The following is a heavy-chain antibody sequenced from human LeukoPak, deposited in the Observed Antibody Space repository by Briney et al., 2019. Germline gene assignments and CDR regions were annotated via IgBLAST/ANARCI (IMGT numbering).Heavy chain of an antibody. CDR3: TRVGYIDEGIDY. D-gene: IGHD5-24*01. Sequence: PGGSLRLSCAASGFIVSSNYMSWVRQAPGKGLEWVANIKQDGSKKSYVDSVKGRFTISRDNAENSLYLQMNSLRAEDTAIYYCTRVGYIDEGIDYWGQGTLVTVSS. J-gene: IGHJ4*02. CDR2: IKQDGSKK. CDR1: GFIVSSNY. V-gene: IGHV3-7*04.